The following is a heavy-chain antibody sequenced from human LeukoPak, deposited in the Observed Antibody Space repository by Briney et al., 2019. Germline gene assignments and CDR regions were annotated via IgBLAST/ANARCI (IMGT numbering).Heavy chain of an antibody. J-gene: IGHJ6*03. Sequence: PGGSLRLSCAASGFTFSSYSMNWVRQAPGKGLEWVSYISSSSSTIYYAVSVKGRFTISRDNAKNSLYLQMNSLRAEDTAVYYCARVIAWYYYYMDVWGKGTTVTVSS. D-gene: IGHD3-22*01. CDR3: ARVIAWYYYYMDV. CDR1: GFTFSSYS. CDR2: ISSSSSTI. V-gene: IGHV3-48*04.